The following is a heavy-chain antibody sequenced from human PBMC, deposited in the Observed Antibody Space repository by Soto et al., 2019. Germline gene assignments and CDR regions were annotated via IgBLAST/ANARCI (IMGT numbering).Heavy chain of an antibody. D-gene: IGHD3-22*01. V-gene: IGHV3-30*18. Sequence: PGGSLRLSCAASGFTFSIYGMHWVRQAPGKGLEWVAIISYDGSNKYYADSVKGRFTISRDNSKNTLYLQMNSLRAEDTAVYHCANGLGYYDSSGYSDPIDAFDIWGQGTMVTVSS. CDR1: GFTFSIYG. CDR2: ISYDGSNK. J-gene: IGHJ3*02. CDR3: ANGLGYYDSSGYSDPIDAFDI.